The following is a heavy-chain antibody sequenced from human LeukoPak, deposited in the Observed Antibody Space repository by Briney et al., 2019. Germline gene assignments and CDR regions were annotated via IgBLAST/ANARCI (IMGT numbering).Heavy chain of an antibody. V-gene: IGHV4-59*01. Sequence: PSETLSLTCTVSGGSISSYYWSWIRQPPGKGLEWIGYIYYSGSTNYNPSLKSRVTISVDTSKSQFSLKLSSVTAADTAVYYCARGLRAEYSSSPDAFDIWGQGTMVTVSS. J-gene: IGHJ3*02. CDR2: IYYSGST. D-gene: IGHD6-6*01. CDR3: ARGLRAEYSSSPDAFDI. CDR1: GGSISSYY.